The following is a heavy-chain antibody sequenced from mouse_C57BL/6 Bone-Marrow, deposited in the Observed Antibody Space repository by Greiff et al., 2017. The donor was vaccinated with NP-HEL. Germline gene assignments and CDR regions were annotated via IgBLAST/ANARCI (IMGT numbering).Heavy chain of an antibody. V-gene: IGHV5-4*01. Sequence: EVKLMESGGGLVKPGGSLKLSCAASGFTFSSYAMSWVRQTPEKRLEWVATISDGGSYTYYPDNVKGRFTISSDNAKNNLYLQMSHLKSEDTAMYYCARETGKRTWFAYWGQGTLVTVSA. D-gene: IGHD4-1*01. J-gene: IGHJ3*01. CDR2: ISDGGSYT. CDR1: GFTFSSYA. CDR3: ARETGKRTWFAY.